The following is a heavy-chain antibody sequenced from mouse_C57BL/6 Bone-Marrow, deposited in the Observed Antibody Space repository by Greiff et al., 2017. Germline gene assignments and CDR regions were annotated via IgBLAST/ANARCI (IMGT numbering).Heavy chain of an antibody. CDR2: IYPGSGNT. V-gene: IGHV1-76*01. CDR3: APHYYGFDY. D-gene: IGHD1-2*01. Sequence: VQLKQSGAELVRPGASVKLSCKASGYTFTDYYINWVKQRPGQGLEWIARIYPGSGNTYYNEKFKGKATLTAEKSSSTAYMQLSSLTSEDSAVYFCAPHYYGFDYWGQGTTLTVSS. J-gene: IGHJ2*01. CDR1: GYTFTDYY.